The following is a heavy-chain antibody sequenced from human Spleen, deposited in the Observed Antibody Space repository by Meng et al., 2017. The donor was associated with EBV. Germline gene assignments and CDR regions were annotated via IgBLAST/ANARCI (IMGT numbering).Heavy chain of an antibody. CDR3: ASHLVTPGTRGFDH. CDR2: INHSGST. Sequence: WGPGLLEPSAPLSLTCAAYGGSFSGNYWNWIRQPPGKGLEWIGEINHSGSTNYNPSLKSRVTISVDTSKNQFSLKLSSVTAADTAVYYCASHLVTPGTRGFDHWGPGILVTVSS. V-gene: IGHV4-34*01. D-gene: IGHD6-13*01. J-gene: IGHJ4*02. CDR1: GGSFSGNY.